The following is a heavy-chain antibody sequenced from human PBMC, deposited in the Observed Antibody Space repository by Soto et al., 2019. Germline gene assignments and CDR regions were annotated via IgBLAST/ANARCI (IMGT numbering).Heavy chain of an antibody. CDR2: INLSGST. CDR1: GGSFSGFY. CDR3: ARASDYYDSSGYYVFDY. Sequence: QVQLQQWGAGLLKPSETLSLTCAVYGGSFSGFYWSWIRQPPGKGLEWIGEINLSGSTNHNPSLKSRVSMSEDTSKKQFSLKLTSVTAADTAVYHCARASDYYDSSGYYVFDYWGQGTLVTVSS. J-gene: IGHJ4*02. V-gene: IGHV4-34*01. D-gene: IGHD3-22*01.